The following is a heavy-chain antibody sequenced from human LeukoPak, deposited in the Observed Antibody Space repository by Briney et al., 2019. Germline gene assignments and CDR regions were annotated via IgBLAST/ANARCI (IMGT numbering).Heavy chain of an antibody. CDR2: ITGSGSGT. CDR3: AKKIGGFFDY. CDR1: GFTFSNYA. J-gene: IGHJ4*02. V-gene: IGHV3-23*01. Sequence: GGSLRLSCAASGFTFSNYAMSWVRQAPGKGLEWVSAITGSGSGTYYADSVKGRFTISRDNSKNTLFLQMNSLRAEDTAIYYCAKKIGGFFDYWGQGNLVTVSS. D-gene: IGHD3-3*01.